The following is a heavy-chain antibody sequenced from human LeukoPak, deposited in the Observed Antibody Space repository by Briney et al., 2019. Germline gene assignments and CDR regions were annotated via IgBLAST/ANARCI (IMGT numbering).Heavy chain of an antibody. CDR2: INYSGST. J-gene: IGHJ1*01. CDR3: ARHLGNCGGDCYWNQYFQH. CDR1: GGSVSSSSYY. Sequence: SETLSLTCTVSGGSVSSSSYYCGWIRQPPGKGLEWIGSINYSGSTHYNPSLKSRVTISVDTSKNQFSLTLTSVPAADTAVYYCARHLGNCGGDCYWNQYFQHWGQGTLLTVSS. D-gene: IGHD2-21*02. V-gene: IGHV4-39*01.